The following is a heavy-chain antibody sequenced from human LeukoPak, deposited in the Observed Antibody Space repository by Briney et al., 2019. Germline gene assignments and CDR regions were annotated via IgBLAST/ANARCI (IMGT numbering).Heavy chain of an antibody. D-gene: IGHD4-17*01. CDR2: ISSSSSYI. CDR3: VRVDKHEAETTVTRYFDL. CDR1: GCSFSRYS. Sequence: GGSLRLSCVPSGCSFSRYSMMWLGQAPGKGLEWVSSISSSSSYIYYADSVKGRFTISRDNAKNSLYVQMNSLRDEDTAVYYCVRVDKHEAETTVTRYFDLWGRGTLVTVSS. V-gene: IGHV3-21*01. J-gene: IGHJ2*01.